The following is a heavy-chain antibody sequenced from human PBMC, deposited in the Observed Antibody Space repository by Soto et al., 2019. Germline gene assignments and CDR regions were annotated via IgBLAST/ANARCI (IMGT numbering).Heavy chain of an antibody. J-gene: IGHJ4*02. D-gene: IGHD2-2*01. Sequence: GGSLRLSCAASGFTFSEYYMSWIRQAPGKGLEWVSYISSSGSTIYYADSVKGRFTISRDNAKNSLYLQMNSLRAEDTAVYYCAREPPLGTSCFAYWGQGTLVTVSS. CDR1: GFTFSEYY. V-gene: IGHV3-11*01. CDR3: AREPPLGTSCFAY. CDR2: ISSSGSTI.